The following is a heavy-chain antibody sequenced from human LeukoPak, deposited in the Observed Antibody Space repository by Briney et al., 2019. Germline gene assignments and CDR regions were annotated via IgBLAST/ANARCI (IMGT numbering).Heavy chain of an antibody. V-gene: IGHV3-23*01. CDR2: ISGSGGST. D-gene: IGHD6-19*01. CDR3: AKDGINIAVASRGGY. J-gene: IGHJ4*01. Sequence: PGGSLRLSCAASGFTFSSYAMSWVRQAPGKGLEWVSAISGSGGSTYYADSVKGRFTISRDNSKNTLYLQMNSLRAEDTAVYYCAKDGINIAVASRGGYCCQGTLVTVSS. CDR1: GFTFSSYA.